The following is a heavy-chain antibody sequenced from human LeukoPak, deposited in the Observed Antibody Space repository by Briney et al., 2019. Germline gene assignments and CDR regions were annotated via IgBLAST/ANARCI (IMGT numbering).Heavy chain of an antibody. Sequence: PSETLSLTCTVSGGSISRSNYYWGWIRQPPGKGLEWIGSIYYSGSTYYNPSLKSRVTMSVDTSKNQFSLNLNSVTAADTAVYYCAGHADGNSAEYFDHWGQGTLVTVSS. D-gene: IGHD6-13*01. CDR1: GGSISRSNYY. V-gene: IGHV4-39*01. CDR3: AGHADGNSAEYFDH. J-gene: IGHJ1*01. CDR2: IYYSGST.